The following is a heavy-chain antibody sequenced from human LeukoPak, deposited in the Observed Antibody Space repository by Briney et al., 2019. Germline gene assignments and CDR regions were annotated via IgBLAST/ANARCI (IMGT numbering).Heavy chain of an antibody. CDR1: GYTFINNW. D-gene: IGHD3-9*01. V-gene: IGHV1-46*01. CDR2: INPTGTGT. CDR3: ARALAQGGSFDLYYFDS. Sequence: ASVKVSCKASGYTFINNWMHWVRQAPGQGLEWIGLINPTGTGTLYAQKFQGRVTMTRDMSTSTDYMELSSLRSEDTAVYYCARALAQGGSFDLYYFDSWGQGSLVTVSS. J-gene: IGHJ4*02.